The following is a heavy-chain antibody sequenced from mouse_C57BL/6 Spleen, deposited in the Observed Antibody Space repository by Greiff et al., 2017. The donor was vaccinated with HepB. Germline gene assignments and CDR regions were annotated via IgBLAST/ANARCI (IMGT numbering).Heavy chain of an antibody. CDR3: TYYYYGSSYRYFDV. CDR2: LDPENGDT. J-gene: IGHJ1*03. CDR1: GFNIKDDY. D-gene: IGHD1-1*01. V-gene: IGHV14-4*01. Sequence: VQLKESGAELVRPGASVKLSCTASGFNIKDDYMHWVKQRPEQGLEWIGWLDPENGDTEYASKFQGKATIPADTSSNTAYLQLSSLTSEDTTVYYCTYYYYGSSYRYFDVWGTGTTVTVSS.